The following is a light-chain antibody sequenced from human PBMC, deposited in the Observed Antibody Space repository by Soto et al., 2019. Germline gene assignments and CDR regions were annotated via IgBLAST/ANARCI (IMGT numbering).Light chain of an antibody. CDR1: QTVGGH. J-gene: IGKJ2*01. V-gene: IGKV3-11*01. CDR3: LQDYNYPYT. Sequence: EVVLTQSPATLSLSPGERATLSCRASQTVGGHFAWYQQKPGQAPRLLISETSNRATGIPGRFSGSGSGTDVTLTISSLQPEDFATYFCLQDYNYPYTFGQGTKVEIK. CDR2: ETS.